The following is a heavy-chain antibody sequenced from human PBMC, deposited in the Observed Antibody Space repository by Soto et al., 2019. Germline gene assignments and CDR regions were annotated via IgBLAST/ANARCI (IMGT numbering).Heavy chain of an antibody. CDR1: GGSISSYY. CDR3: ARETGTDLDY. CDR2: IYYSGST. D-gene: IGHD1-1*01. V-gene: IGHV4-59*01. Sequence: SETLSLTCTVSGGSISSYYWSWIRQPPGKGLEWIGYIYYSGSTNYNPSLKSRVTISVDTSKNQFSLELSSVTAADTAVYYCARETGTDLDYWGQGTLVTSPQ. J-gene: IGHJ4*02.